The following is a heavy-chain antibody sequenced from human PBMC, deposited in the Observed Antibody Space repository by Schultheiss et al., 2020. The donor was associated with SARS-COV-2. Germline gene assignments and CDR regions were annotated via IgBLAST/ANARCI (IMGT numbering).Heavy chain of an antibody. J-gene: IGHJ6*02. Sequence: LRLSCSVSGGSISSGGYSWSWIRQPPGKGLEWIGYIYYSGSTYYNPSLKSRVTISVDTSKNQFSLRLSSVTAADTAVYYCARDYSGSGSFWFGLDVWGQGTTVTV. V-gene: IGHV4-30-2*05. CDR1: GGSISSGGYS. D-gene: IGHD3-10*01. CDR3: ARDYSGSGSFWFGLDV. CDR2: IYYSGST.